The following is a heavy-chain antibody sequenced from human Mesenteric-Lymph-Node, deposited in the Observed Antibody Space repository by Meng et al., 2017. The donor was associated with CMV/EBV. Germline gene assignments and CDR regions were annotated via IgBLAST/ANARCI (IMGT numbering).Heavy chain of an antibody. D-gene: IGHD2-15*01. CDR1: ISRSPTH. CDR2: IYYTWST. J-gene: IGHJ4*02. CDR3: ASRSPSGYCSGGSCYTFDS. Sequence: ISRSPTHWRWIRQPPGKGVEWSGSIYYTWSTYNKPSHKSRLNVSVDTSKNHFSMKLSSLTAADTAVYYCASRSPSGYCSGGSCYTFDSWGQGTLVTVSS. V-gene: IGHV4-39*01.